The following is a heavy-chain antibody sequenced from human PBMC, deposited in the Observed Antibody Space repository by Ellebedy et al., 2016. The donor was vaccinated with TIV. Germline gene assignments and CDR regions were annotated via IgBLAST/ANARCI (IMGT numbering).Heavy chain of an antibody. V-gene: IGHV1-2*02. CDR3: ASRAADTVITRGYYYYGMDV. CDR1: GYTFTGYY. Sequence: AASVKVSCKASGYTFTGYYIHWVRQAPGQGLEWMGWINPHSGGTNPAEKFQGRVTMTRATSISTAYMELSRLGSDDTAVYYCASRAADTVITRGYYYYGMDVWGQGTTVTVSS. J-gene: IGHJ6*02. CDR2: INPHSGGT. D-gene: IGHD4-23*01.